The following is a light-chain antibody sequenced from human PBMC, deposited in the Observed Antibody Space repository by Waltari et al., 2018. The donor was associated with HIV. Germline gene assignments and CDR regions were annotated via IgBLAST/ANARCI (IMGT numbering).Light chain of an antibody. CDR3: ADWDDGLNGVI. CDR1: DSNIGSHA. CDR2: NDD. Sequence: QSVLTQSPSVSEAPGQSVTISCSGSDSNIGSHAVTWYQQFPGKPPRLLVYNDDLILSGVSDRLSASKSGTSASLAINDLQSEHESHYYCADWDDGLNGVIFGGGTKVTVL. J-gene: IGLJ2*01. V-gene: IGLV1-36*01.